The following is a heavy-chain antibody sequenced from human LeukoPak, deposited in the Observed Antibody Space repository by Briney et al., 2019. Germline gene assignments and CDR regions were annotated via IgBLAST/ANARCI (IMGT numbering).Heavy chain of an antibody. CDR3: SRSLDY. CDR2: IKEDGSDQ. V-gene: IGHV3-7*01. J-gene: IGHJ4*02. Sequence: GGSLRLSCAASGFPFSGYWMDWVRQAPGKGMEWVANIKEDGSDQYFADSVKVRFTISRDNAKNSLYLEMSSLRAEDTAVYYCSRSLDYWGQGVLVTVSS. CDR1: GFPFSGYW.